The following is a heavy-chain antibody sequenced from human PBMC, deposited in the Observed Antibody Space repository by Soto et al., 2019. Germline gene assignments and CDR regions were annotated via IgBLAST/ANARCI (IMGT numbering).Heavy chain of an antibody. D-gene: IGHD3-3*01. J-gene: IGHJ6*03. V-gene: IGHV3-48*01. Sequence: GGSLRLSCAASGFTFSSYSMNWVRQAPGKGLEWVSYISSSSSTIYYADSVKGRFTISRDNAKNSLYLQMNSLRAEDTAVYYCARDAPSEDTIFGVVTKYYYYYMDVWGKGTTVTVSS. CDR3: ARDAPSEDTIFGVVTKYYYYYMDV. CDR1: GFTFSSYS. CDR2: ISSSSSTI.